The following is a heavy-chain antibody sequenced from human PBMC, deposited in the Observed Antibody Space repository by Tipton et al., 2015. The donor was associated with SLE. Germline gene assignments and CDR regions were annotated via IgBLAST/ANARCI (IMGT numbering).Heavy chain of an antibody. CDR2: LHISGPNWNT. D-gene: IGHD5-12*01. J-gene: IGHJ3*02. V-gene: IGHV4-4*07. CDR1: GDSVSHYY. Sequence: TPSLTCTVSGDSVSHYYWSWIRQPAGKGLEWVGHLHISGPNWNTNYSPSLKSRVTMSVDTSKNQFSLKLDSVTAADTAIYYCARDRVATIVPPRHLFDIWGHGALVTVSS. CDR3: ARDRVATIVPPRHLFDI.